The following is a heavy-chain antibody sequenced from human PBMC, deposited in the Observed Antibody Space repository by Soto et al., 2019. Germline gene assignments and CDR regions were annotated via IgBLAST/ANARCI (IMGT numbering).Heavy chain of an antibody. J-gene: IGHJ6*02. V-gene: IGHV1-69*06. Sequence: SVKVSCKASGGTFSSDAISWVRQAPGQGLGWMGGIIPIFGTANYAQKFQGRVTITADKSTSTAYMELSSLRSEDTAVYYCARTPLVLSRGDCYVVKDFWGQGSTV. CDR1: GGTFSSDA. CDR3: ARTPLVLSRGDCYVVKDF. CDR2: IIPIFGTA. D-gene: IGHD2-21*02.